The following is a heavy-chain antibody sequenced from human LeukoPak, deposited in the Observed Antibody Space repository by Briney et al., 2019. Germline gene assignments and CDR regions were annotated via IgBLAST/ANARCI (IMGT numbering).Heavy chain of an antibody. D-gene: IGHD3-10*01. V-gene: IGHV4-34*01. CDR1: GGSFSGYY. J-gene: IGHJ4*02. CDR2: INHSGST. Sequence: SETLSLTCAVYGGSFSGYYWSWIRQPPGKGLEWIGEINHSGSTNYNPSLKSRVTISVDTSKNQFSLKLSSVTAADTAVYYCARDLRLNYYGSGSYYNWGQGTLVTVSS. CDR3: ARDLRLNYYGSGSYYN.